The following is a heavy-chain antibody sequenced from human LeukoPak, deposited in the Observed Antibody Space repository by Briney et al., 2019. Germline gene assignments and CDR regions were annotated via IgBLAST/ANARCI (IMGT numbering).Heavy chain of an antibody. CDR3: ASELGYCSSTSCSPEGRKNWFDP. Sequence: ASVKVSCKASGGTFSSYAISWVRQAPGQGLEWMGWINPNSGGTNYAQKFQGRVTMTRDTSISTAYMELSRLRSDDTAVYYCASELGYCSSTSCSPEGRKNWFDPWGQGTLVTVSS. V-gene: IGHV1-2*02. CDR2: INPNSGGT. CDR1: GGTFSSYA. D-gene: IGHD2-2*01. J-gene: IGHJ5*02.